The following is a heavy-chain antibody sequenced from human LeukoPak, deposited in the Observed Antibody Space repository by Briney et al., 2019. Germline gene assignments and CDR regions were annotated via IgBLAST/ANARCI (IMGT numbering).Heavy chain of an antibody. CDR1: GDSISNFY. CDR2: IYYSGST. D-gene: IGHD3-16*01. Sequence: SETLSLTCTLSGDSISNFYWSWIRQPPGKGLECIGYIYYSGSTNYNPSLKARVTISVDMSKNQFSLKLSPVTAAETAVYYCARGVVITFGGAADYWGQGTLVTVSS. CDR3: ARGVVITFGGAADY. J-gene: IGHJ4*02. V-gene: IGHV4-59*01.